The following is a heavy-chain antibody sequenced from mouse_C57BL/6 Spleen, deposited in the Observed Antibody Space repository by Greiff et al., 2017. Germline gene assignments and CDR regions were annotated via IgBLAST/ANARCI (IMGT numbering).Heavy chain of an antibody. D-gene: IGHD1-1*01. Sequence: EVMLVESEGGLVQPGSSMKLSCTASGFTFSDYYMAWVRQVPEKGLEWVANINYDGSSTYYLDSLKSRFIISRDNAKNILYLQMSSLKSEDTATYYCARTVVARYFDYWGQGTTLTVSS. CDR1: GFTFSDYY. CDR3: ARTVVARYFDY. CDR2: INYDGSST. J-gene: IGHJ2*01. V-gene: IGHV5-16*01.